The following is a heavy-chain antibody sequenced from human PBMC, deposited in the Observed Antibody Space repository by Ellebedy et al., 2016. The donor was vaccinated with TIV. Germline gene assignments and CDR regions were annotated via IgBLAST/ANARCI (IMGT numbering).Heavy chain of an antibody. Sequence: ASVKVSXKASRGTFSTYGISWVRQAPGQGLEWMGGIIPAFGTRNYAQKFQGRVTITADDSTRTAYMEVSSLRSEDTAVYYCARDPTLYFYDRSGFYPWGQGTLVTVSS. D-gene: IGHD3-22*01. CDR3: ARDPTLYFYDRSGFYP. CDR2: IIPAFGTR. CDR1: RGTFSTYG. V-gene: IGHV1-69*13. J-gene: IGHJ5*02.